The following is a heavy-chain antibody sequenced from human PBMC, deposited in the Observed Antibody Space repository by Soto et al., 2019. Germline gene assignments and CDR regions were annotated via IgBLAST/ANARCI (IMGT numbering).Heavy chain of an antibody. CDR1: GFTFDDYA. CDR2: ISWNSDSI. CDR3: VKGSSGSRGGGVDY. V-gene: IGHV3-9*01. Sequence: EVQLVESGGGLVQPGRSLRLSCAASGFTFDDYAMHWVRQAPGKGLEWVSGISWNSDSIGYADSVKGRFTISRDNAKNALYLQMNSLRAEDTALYYGVKGSSGSRGGGVDYWGQGTLVTVSS. J-gene: IGHJ4*02. D-gene: IGHD3-10*01.